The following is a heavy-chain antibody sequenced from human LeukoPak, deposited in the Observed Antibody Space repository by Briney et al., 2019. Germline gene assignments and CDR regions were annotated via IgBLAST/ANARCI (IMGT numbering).Heavy chain of an antibody. J-gene: IGHJ6*02. V-gene: IGHV1-18*01. D-gene: IGHD3-22*01. CDR2: ISAYNGNT. CDR1: GYTFTSYG. CDR3: AREGYDSSGYPPYGMDV. Sequence: GASVTVSCKASGYTFTSYGISWVRQAPGQGLEWMGWISAYNGNTNYAQKLQGRVTMTTDTSTSTAYMELRSLRSDDTAVYYCAREGYDSSGYPPYGMDVWGQGTTVTVSS.